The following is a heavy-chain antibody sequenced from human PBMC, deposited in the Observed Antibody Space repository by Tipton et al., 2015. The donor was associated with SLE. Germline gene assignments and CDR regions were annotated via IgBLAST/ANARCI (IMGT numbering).Heavy chain of an antibody. CDR2: IRSKAYGGTT. D-gene: IGHD6-19*01. V-gene: IGHV3-49*04. CDR3: TREGPGGAGIDP. Sequence: SLRLSCTASGFTFGDYAMSWVRQAPGKGLEWVGFIRSKAYGGTTEYAASVKGRFTISRDDSKSIAYLQMNSLKTEDTAVYYCTREGPGGAGIDPWGQGTLVTVSS. CDR1: GFTFGDYA. J-gene: IGHJ5*02.